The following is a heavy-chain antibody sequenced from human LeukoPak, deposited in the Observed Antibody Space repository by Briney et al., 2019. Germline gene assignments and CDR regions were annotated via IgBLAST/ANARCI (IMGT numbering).Heavy chain of an antibody. CDR2: INANSGGT. Sequence: GASVKDSCKASGYTFTGYYMHWVRQAPGQGLEWMGRINANSGGTNYAQKFQGRVTMTRDTSISTAYMELSRLRSDDTAVYYCARVRPVRITMVRGAPYYFDYWGQGTLVTVSS. D-gene: IGHD3-10*01. CDR3: ARVRPVRITMVRGAPYYFDY. V-gene: IGHV1-2*06. J-gene: IGHJ4*02. CDR1: GYTFTGYY.